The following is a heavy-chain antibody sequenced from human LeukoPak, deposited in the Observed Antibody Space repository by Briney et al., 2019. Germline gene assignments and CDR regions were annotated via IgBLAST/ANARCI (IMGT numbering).Heavy chain of an antibody. J-gene: IGHJ6*03. CDR3: ARVGGQGRMDV. V-gene: IGHV4-59*01. CDR2: IYYSGNT. Sequence: SETLSLTCTVSGVSISTYYWSWIRQPPGKGLEWIGFIYYSGNTNYKPSLKSRVTMSVDTSKNQFSLKLSSVTAADTAVYYCARVGGQGRMDVGGKGTRVIVSS. D-gene: IGHD3-16*01. CDR1: GVSISTYY.